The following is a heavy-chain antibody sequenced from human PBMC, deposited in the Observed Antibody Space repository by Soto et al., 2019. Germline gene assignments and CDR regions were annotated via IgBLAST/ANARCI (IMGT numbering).Heavy chain of an antibody. V-gene: IGHV3-30*03. Sequence: QVQLVESGGGVVQPGRSLRLSCAASGFTFSSYGMHWVRQAPGKGLEWVAVISYDGSNKYYADSVKGRFTISRDNSKNTLYLQMSSLRAEDTAVYYCARGYSSGWYYFDYWGQGTLVTVSS. CDR1: GFTFSSYG. CDR3: ARGYSSGWYYFDY. J-gene: IGHJ4*02. D-gene: IGHD6-19*01. CDR2: ISYDGSNK.